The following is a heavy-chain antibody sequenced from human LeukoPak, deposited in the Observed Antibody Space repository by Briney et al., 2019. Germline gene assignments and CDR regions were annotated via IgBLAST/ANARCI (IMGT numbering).Heavy chain of an antibody. CDR1: GGSISSSSYY. CDR2: IYYSGST. CDR3: ARGRNCSGGSCRYRRGYSYGTLGY. D-gene: IGHD2-15*01. J-gene: IGHJ4*02. V-gene: IGHV4-39*07. Sequence: SETLSLTCTVSGGSISSSSYYWGWIRQPPGKGLEWIGSIYYSGSTYYNPSLKSRVTISVDTSKNQFSLKLSSVTAADTAVYYCARGRNCSGGSCRYRRGYSYGTLGYWGQGTLVTVSS.